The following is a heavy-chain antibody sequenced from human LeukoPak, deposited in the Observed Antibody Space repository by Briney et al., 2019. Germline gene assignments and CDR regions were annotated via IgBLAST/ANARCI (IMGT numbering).Heavy chain of an antibody. J-gene: IGHJ4*02. D-gene: IGHD2-15*01. Sequence: GGSLRLSCATSGFTFSSYAMSWVRQAPGKGLEWVSAISGSGGSTYYADSVKGRFTISRDNSKNTLYLQMNSLRAEDTAVYYCAKDKWQLPHYFDYWGQGTLVTVSS. V-gene: IGHV3-23*01. CDR2: ISGSGGST. CDR3: AKDKWQLPHYFDY. CDR1: GFTFSSYA.